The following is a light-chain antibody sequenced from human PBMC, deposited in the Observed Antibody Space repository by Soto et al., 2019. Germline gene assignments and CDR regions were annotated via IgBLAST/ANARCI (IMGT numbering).Light chain of an antibody. V-gene: IGKV1-5*03. CDR1: QSISSW. CDR3: QQYSSWYT. Sequence: DIQMTQSPSTLSASVGDRVTITCRASQSISSWLAWYQQKPGKAPKFLIYKAASLESEVPSRFSGSGSGTEFTLSISSLQPDDFETYCCQQYSSWYTFGQGTKLEIK. J-gene: IGKJ2*01. CDR2: KAA.